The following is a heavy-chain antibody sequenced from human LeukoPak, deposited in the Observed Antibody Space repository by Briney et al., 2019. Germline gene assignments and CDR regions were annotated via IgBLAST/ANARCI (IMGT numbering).Heavy chain of an antibody. J-gene: IGHJ6*03. V-gene: IGHV3-30*02. CDR1: GFTFSSYG. CDR2: IWYGGSNK. D-gene: IGHD4-11*01. CDR3: AKEGSGHDYRFYYMDV. Sequence: PGGSLRLSCAASGFTFSSYGMHWVRQAPGKGLEWVAVIWYGGSNKYYADSVKGRFTISRDNSKNTLYLQMNSLRAEDTAVYHCAKEGSGHDYRFYYMDVWGKGTTVTVSS.